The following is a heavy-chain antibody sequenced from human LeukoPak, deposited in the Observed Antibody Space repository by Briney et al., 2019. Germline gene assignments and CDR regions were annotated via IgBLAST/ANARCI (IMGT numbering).Heavy chain of an antibody. CDR1: GYIFTNHA. V-gene: IGHV1-18*01. J-gene: IGHJ5*02. CDR3: ARAEGDYDPLNWIDP. CDR2: ISGHTGNT. Sequence: ASVKVSCKASGYIFTNHAITWVRQAPGQGLEWMGWISGHTGNTIYAQKVQGRLTMTTDTSTSTAYMEPRSLTSDDTAVYYCARAEGDYDPLNWIDPWGQGTRVTVSS. D-gene: IGHD3-16*01.